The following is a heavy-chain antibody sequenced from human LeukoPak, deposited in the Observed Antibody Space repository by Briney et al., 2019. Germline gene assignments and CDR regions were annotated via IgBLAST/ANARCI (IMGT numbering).Heavy chain of an antibody. CDR3: AKVEGRHYYYYMDV. CDR2: IKQDGSEK. Sequence: PGGSLRLSCAASGFTFSSYWMSWVRQAPGKGLEWVANIKQDGSEKYYVDSVKGRFTISRDNAKNSLYLQMNSLRAEDTAVYYCAKVEGRHYYYYMDVWGKGTTVTVSS. CDR1: GFTFSSYW. V-gene: IGHV3-7*01. D-gene: IGHD5-24*01. J-gene: IGHJ6*03.